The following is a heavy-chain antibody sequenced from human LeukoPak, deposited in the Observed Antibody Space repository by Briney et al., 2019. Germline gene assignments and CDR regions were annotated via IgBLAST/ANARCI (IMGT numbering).Heavy chain of an antibody. D-gene: IGHD3-10*01. J-gene: IGHJ6*03. CDR3: ARGPLWFGEFYFGYMDV. CDR2: INPNSGGT. V-gene: IGHV1-2*02. Sequence: ASVKVSCKASGYTFTGYYMHWVRQAPGQGLEWMGWINPNSGGTNYAQKFQGRVTMTRDTSISTAYMELSSLRSEDTAVYYCARGPLWFGEFYFGYMDVWGKGTTVTISS. CDR1: GYTFTGYY.